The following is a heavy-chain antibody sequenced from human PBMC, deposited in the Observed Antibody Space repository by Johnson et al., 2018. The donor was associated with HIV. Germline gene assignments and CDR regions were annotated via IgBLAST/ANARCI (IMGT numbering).Heavy chain of an antibody. Sequence: QLVESGGGLVQPGGSLRLSCAASGFTFSSYAMSWVRQAPGKGLEWVSANRGSGGSTYYADSVKGRFTIPRDTSKNTLYLQMNRRRAEDKAVYYCERVTGRGLRTGGAFDIWGQGTMVTVSS. CDR2: NRGSGGST. D-gene: IGHD4-17*01. V-gene: IGHV3-23*04. J-gene: IGHJ3*02. CDR3: ERVTGRGLRTGGAFDI. CDR1: GFTFSSYA.